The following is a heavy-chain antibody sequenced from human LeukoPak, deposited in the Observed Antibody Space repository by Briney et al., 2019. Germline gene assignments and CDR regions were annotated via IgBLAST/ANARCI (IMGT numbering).Heavy chain of an antibody. V-gene: IGHV3-30*18. D-gene: IGHD3-22*01. Sequence: PGGSLRLSCAASGFTFSSYGMHWVRQAPGKGLEWVAVISYDGSNKYYADSVKGRFTIFRDNSKNTLYLQMNSLRAEDTAVYYCAKDYYDISGPDYWGQGTLVTVSS. CDR3: AKDYYDISGPDY. CDR1: GFTFSSYG. CDR2: ISYDGSNK. J-gene: IGHJ4*02.